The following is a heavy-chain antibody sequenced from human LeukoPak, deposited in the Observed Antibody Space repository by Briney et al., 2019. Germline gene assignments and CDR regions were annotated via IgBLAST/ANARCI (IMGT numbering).Heavy chain of an antibody. CDR1: GGSVSGYY. V-gene: IGHV4-34*01. CDR3: ARGGSGSYYGYSDY. Sequence: SETLSLTCAVYGGSVSGYYWSWIRQAPGKGLEWIGEINHSGSTNYNPSLKSRVTISVDTSKNQFSLKLSSVTAADTAVYYCARGGSGSYYGYSDYWGQGTLVTVSS. J-gene: IGHJ4*02. CDR2: INHSGST. D-gene: IGHD1-26*01.